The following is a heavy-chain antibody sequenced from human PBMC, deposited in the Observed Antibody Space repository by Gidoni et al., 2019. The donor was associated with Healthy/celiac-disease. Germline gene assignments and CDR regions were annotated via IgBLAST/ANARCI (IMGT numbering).Heavy chain of an antibody. CDR2: IRSKANSYAT. J-gene: IGHJ4*02. CDR1: RLHCRGSA. Sequence: EVQLVASGGGLVQPGGARKLYCAASRLHCRGSAMHWVRQASGKGLEWVGRIRSKANSYATAYAASVKGRFTISRDDSKNTAYLQMNSLKTEDTAVYYCTRPSPGETSVYWGQGTLVTVSS. CDR3: TRPSPGETSVY. V-gene: IGHV3-73*02. D-gene: IGHD3-10*01.